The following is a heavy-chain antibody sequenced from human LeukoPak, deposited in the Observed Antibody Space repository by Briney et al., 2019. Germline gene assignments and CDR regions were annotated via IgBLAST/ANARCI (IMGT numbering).Heavy chain of an antibody. CDR2: ISRDSDIR. V-gene: IGHV3-48*01. D-gene: IGHD2-15*01. CDR1: GFIFGRDS. J-gene: IGHJ6*04. CDR3: ARGGGSTIPLDV. Sequence: EGSLTLSCAASGFIFGRDSMNWVRQAPGRGLEWISYISRDSDIRYYADSVRGRFHISRDNARNSLYLQMNSLRADDTAMYYCARGGGSTIPLDVWGKGTTVTVSS.